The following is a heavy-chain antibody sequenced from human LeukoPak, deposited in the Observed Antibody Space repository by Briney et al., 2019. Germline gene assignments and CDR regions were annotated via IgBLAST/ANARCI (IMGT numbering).Heavy chain of an antibody. CDR3: ARIKYYYDSSGYYDYYYYYMDV. J-gene: IGHJ6*03. V-gene: IGHV3-7*01. CDR2: IKQDGSEK. CDR1: GFTFSSYW. D-gene: IGHD3-22*01. Sequence: GGSLRLSCAASGFTFSSYWMSWVRKAPGKGLDWVANIKQDGSEKYYVDSVKGRFTISRDNDKNSLYLQMNSLRSEDTAVYYCARIKYYYDSSGYYDYYYYYMDVWGKGTTVTVSS.